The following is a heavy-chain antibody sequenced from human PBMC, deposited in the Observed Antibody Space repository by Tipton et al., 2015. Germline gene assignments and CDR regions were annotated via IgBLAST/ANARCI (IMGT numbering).Heavy chain of an antibody. J-gene: IGHJ6*02. Sequence: TLSLTCTVSGGSISSSSYYWGWIRQPPGKGLECIGYIYYTGSTHHNPSLKSRVTISLDMSRNQFSLKLSSLTAADTAVYYCARDLEHGMDVWGQGTTVTVSS. V-gene: IGHV4-61*05. CDR3: ARDLEHGMDV. CDR2: IYYTGST. CDR1: GGSISSSSYY. D-gene: IGHD3-3*01.